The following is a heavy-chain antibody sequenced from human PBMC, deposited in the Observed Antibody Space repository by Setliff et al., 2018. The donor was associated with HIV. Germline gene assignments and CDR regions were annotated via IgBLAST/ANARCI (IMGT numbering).Heavy chain of an antibody. CDR2: IYITGDT. CDR1: GGSINRGTYY. J-gene: IGHJ6*03. D-gene: IGHD2-21*01. V-gene: IGHV4-61*09. Sequence: PSETLSLTCSVSGGSINRGTYYWTWIRQSAGKGLEWIGHIYITGDTDYNPSLKSRVTISVDTSKNQFSLKLTSVTAADTAVYYCARVGLAYSGDMDVWGKGTTVTVSS. CDR3: ARVGLAYSGDMDV.